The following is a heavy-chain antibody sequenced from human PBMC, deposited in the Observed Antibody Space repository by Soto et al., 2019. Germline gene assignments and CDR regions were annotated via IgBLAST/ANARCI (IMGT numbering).Heavy chain of an antibody. CDR2: INPSGGRT. D-gene: IGHD4-4*01. Sequence: QVQLVQSGAEVRKPGASVKVSCKASGYNFSNYFIHWIRQAPGQGLEWLGEINPSGGRTTYLQRFRDRITMTAGTSTTTVYGELTGLTSDDTAVYYCARRVTTRNWLDPWGQGTLVIVSS. J-gene: IGHJ5*02. CDR1: GYNFSNYF. V-gene: IGHV1-46*01. CDR3: ARRVTTRNWLDP.